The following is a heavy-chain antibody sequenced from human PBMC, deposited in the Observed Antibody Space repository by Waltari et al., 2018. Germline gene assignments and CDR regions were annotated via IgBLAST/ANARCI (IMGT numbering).Heavy chain of an antibody. J-gene: IGHJ4*02. D-gene: IGHD3-22*01. V-gene: IGHV1-69*14. CDR2: IIPIFGTA. CDR3: ARDPRGVVVITTGYYFDY. CDR1: GGTFSSYA. Sequence: QVQLVQSGAEVKKPGSSVKVSCKASGGTFSSYAISWVRQAPGQGLEWMGGIIPIFGTANYAQKFQGRVTITADKSTSTAYMELSSLRSEDTAVYYCARDPRGVVVITTGYYFDYWGQGTLVTVSS.